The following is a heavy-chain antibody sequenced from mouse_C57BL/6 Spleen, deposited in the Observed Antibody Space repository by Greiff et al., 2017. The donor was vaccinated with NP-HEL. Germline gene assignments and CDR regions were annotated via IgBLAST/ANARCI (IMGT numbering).Heavy chain of an antibody. D-gene: IGHD3-2*02. J-gene: IGHJ3*01. CDR2: IDPSDSYT. Sequence: VQLQQSGAELVMPGASVKLSCKASGYTFTSYWMHWVKQRPGQGLEWIGEIDPSDSYTNYNQKFKGKSTLTVDKSSSTAYMQLSSLTSEDSAVYDCARRGPDSSGPVAYGGQGTLVTVSA. CDR3: ARRGPDSSGPVAY. CDR1: GYTFTSYW. V-gene: IGHV1-69*01.